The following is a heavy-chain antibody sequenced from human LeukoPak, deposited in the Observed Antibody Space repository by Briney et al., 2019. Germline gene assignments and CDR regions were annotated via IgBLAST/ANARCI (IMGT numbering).Heavy chain of an antibody. CDR2: IYYSGST. J-gene: IGHJ5*02. V-gene: IGHV4-39*01. CDR1: GGSISSSSYY. CDR3: AKNGQSGFSFDP. Sequence: SETLSLTCAVSGGSISSSSYYWGWIRQPPGKGLEWIGSIYYSGSTYYNPSLKSRVTISVDTSKNQFSLKLNSVTAADTAVYYCAKNGQSGFSFDPWGQGTLVTVSS. D-gene: IGHD3-3*01.